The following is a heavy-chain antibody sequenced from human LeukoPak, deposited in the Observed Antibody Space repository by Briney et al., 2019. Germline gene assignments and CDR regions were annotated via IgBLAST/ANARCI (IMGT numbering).Heavy chain of an antibody. CDR2: ISGSGDST. CDR1: GFTFNNYA. J-gene: IGHJ4*02. V-gene: IGHV3-23*01. CDR3: AKMSGYYSRWASTFDS. Sequence: GSLRLSCAASGFTFNNYAMTWVRQAPGEGLEWVSAISGSGDSTYYTDSVKGRFTISRDNSKNTLYLQMNSLRAEDTALYYCAKMSGYYSRWASTFDSWGQGTLVTVSS. D-gene: IGHD3-3*01.